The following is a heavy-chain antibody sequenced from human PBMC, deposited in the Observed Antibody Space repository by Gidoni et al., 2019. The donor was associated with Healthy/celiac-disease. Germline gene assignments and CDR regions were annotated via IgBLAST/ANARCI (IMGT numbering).Heavy chain of an antibody. Sequence: EVQLVESGGRLGQPGGSMRLSCAASGFTFSSCWMNWVRQAPGKGVEWVANVKQDGSGKYCMDSVKGRYTTSRDNGKNSLYLQMHSLRAEDTAVYYCARGSGWYGSGSQRFDPWGQGTLVTVSS. CDR2: VKQDGSGK. CDR1: GFTFSSCW. J-gene: IGHJ5*02. D-gene: IGHD3-10*01. V-gene: IGHV3-7*01. CDR3: ARGSGWYGSGSQRFDP.